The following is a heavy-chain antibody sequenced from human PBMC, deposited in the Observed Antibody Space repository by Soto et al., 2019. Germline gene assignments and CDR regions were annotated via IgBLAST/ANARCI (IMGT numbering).Heavy chain of an antibody. V-gene: IGHV4-59*01. CDR3: ARDRRCSSTSCPNWFDP. CDR2: IYYSGST. J-gene: IGHJ5*02. D-gene: IGHD2-2*01. Sequence: SETLSLTCTVSGGSISSYYWSWIRQPPGKGLEWIGYIYYSGSTNYNPSIKSRITITVDTSKNHCSLKLSSVTAADTAVYYCARDRRCSSTSCPNWFDPWCQGTLVTVSS. CDR1: GGSISSYY.